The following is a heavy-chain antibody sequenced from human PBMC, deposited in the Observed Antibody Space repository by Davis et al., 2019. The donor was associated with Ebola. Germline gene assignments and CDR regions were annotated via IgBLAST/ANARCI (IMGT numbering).Heavy chain of an antibody. CDR1: GYTLTELS. CDR3: ATRATYYYDSSGYYSNAFDI. D-gene: IGHD3-22*01. V-gene: IGHV1-24*01. J-gene: IGHJ3*02. Sequence: AASVKVSCKVSGYTLTELSMHWVRQAPGKGLEWMGGFDPEDGETIYAQKFQGRVTMTEDTSTDTAYMELSSLRSEDTAVYYCATRATYYYDSSGYYSNAFDIWGQGTMVTVSS. CDR2: FDPEDGET.